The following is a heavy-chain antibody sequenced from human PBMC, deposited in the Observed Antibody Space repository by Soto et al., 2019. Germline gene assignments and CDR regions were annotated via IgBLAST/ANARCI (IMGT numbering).Heavy chain of an antibody. CDR3: AREQYNWKL. CDR2: VYHTGNT. J-gene: IGHJ4*02. V-gene: IGHV4-59*02. CDR1: GVSVTGYY. D-gene: IGHD1-20*01. Sequence: LSLTCSVSGVSVTGYYWTWIRHSPGKGLEWIGYVYHTGNTYYNPSLKSRVTISLDTSKNQVSLRLRSVTAADTAVYYCAREQYNWKLWGQGTLVTVSS.